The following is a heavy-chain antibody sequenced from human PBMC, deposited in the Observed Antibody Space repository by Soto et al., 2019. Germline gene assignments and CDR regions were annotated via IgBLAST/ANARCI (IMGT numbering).Heavy chain of an antibody. CDR3: ARGGYCSGGSCYPHWYFDL. D-gene: IGHD2-15*01. CDR1: GGTFNSYA. Sequence: QVQLVQSGAEVKKPGPSVKVSCKASGGTFNSYAISWVRQAPGQGLEWMGGIIPIFGTANYAQKFQGRVTITADESTRTAYMELSSLRSEDTAVYYCARGGYCSGGSCYPHWYFDLWGRGTLVTVSS. V-gene: IGHV1-69*12. CDR2: IIPIFGTA. J-gene: IGHJ2*01.